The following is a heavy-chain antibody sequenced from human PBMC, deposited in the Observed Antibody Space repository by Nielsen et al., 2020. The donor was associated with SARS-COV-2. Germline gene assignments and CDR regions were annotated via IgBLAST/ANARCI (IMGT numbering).Heavy chain of an antibody. CDR3: TSVWFGNARYMDV. D-gene: IGHD3-10*01. Sequence: GESLKISCAASGFTFSSYWMSWVRQAPGKGLEWVANIKQDGSEKYYVDSVKGRFTISRDNAKNSLYLQMNSLRAEDTAVYYCTSVWFGNARYMDVWGKGTTVTVSS. V-gene: IGHV3-7*05. CDR2: IKQDGSEK. CDR1: GFTFSSYW. J-gene: IGHJ6*03.